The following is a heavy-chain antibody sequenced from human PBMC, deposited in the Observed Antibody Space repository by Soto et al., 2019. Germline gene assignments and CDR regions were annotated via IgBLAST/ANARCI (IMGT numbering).Heavy chain of an antibody. V-gene: IGHV4-34*01. J-gene: IGHJ4*02. CDR1: GGSFSGYY. CDR2: IHHSGST. D-gene: IGHD3-22*01. Sequence: SETLSRTCAVYGGSFSGYYCSWSRQPPGKGLEWIEAIHHSGSTNYNPSLKSRVTISVDTSKNQFSMKLSSVTAAATAVYYCARHRGGYSSGLLGYWGQGTLVTVSS. CDR3: ARHRGGYSSGLLGY.